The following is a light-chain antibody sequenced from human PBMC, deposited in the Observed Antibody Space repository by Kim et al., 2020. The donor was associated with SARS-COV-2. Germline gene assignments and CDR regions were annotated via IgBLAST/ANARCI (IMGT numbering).Light chain of an antibody. Sequence: PVGTVPSTSGSCSGAVTSDHYPYWFQQKPGQVPGTLIYNTSNKQSWTPARFSGSRLGGKAALTLSGAQPEDEADYYCLLSYSGPWVFGGGTQLTVL. J-gene: IGLJ3*02. CDR1: SGAVTSDHY. CDR2: NTS. V-gene: IGLV7-46*01. CDR3: LLSYSGPWV.